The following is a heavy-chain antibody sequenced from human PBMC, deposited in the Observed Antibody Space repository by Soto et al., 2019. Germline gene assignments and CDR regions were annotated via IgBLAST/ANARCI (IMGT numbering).Heavy chain of an antibody. Sequence: GGSLRLSCAASGFTFSSYAMSWVRQAPGKGLEWVSAISGSGGSTYYADSVKGRFTISRDSSKNTLYLQMNSLRAEDTAVYYCAKGPRKRGYSGYDYMAYFDYWGQGTLVTVSS. CDR3: AKGPRKRGYSGYDYMAYFDY. V-gene: IGHV3-23*01. CDR2: ISGSGGST. CDR1: GFTFSSYA. D-gene: IGHD5-12*01. J-gene: IGHJ4*02.